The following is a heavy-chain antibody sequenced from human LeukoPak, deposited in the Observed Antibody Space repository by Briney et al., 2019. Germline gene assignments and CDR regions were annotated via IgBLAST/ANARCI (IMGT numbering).Heavy chain of an antibody. J-gene: IGHJ4*02. V-gene: IGHV3-7*01. D-gene: IGHD3-16*02. CDR1: GFTFSSSW. Sequence: GGSLRLSCEASGFTFSSSWMSWVRQAPGKGLERVASIKQDGSETFYVDSVNGRFTISRDNTKNSLYLQMNSLSAEDRAVYYCVSYRTCWVYWGQGTLVTVSS. CDR3: VSYRTCWVY. CDR2: IKQDGSET.